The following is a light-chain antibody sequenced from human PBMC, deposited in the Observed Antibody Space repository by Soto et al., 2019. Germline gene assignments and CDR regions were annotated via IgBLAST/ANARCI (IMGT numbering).Light chain of an antibody. CDR1: QSVSSN. CDR2: GAS. J-gene: IGKJ3*01. V-gene: IGKV3D-15*01. CDR3: QQYNNWPFT. Sequence: EIVMTQSPATLSMSPGERATLSCRASQSVSSNLAWYQQKPGQAPRLLIYGASTRATGIPARFSGSGSGTDFTLTISSLQSEDFAVYYCQQYNNWPFTFGPGTKVDIK.